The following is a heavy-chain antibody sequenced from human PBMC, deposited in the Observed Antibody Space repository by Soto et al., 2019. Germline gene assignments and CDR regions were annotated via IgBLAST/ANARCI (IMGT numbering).Heavy chain of an antibody. J-gene: IGHJ5*02. CDR1: GGSIISGGYY. CDR3: ARDPSSGSYAWLDP. D-gene: IGHD1-26*01. CDR2: IYYSGST. Sequence: SETLSLTCTVSGGSIISGGYYWIWIRQHPGKGLEWIGYIYYSGSTYYNPSLKSRVTISVDTSKNQFSLKLSSVTAADTAVYYCARDPSSGSYAWLDPWGQGTLVTVSS. V-gene: IGHV4-31*03.